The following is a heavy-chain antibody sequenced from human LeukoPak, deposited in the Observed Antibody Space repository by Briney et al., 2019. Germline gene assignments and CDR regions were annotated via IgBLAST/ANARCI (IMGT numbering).Heavy chain of an antibody. CDR1: GFTFSSYS. V-gene: IGHV3-48*01. Sequence: GGSLRLSCAASGFTFSSYSMNWVRQAPGKGLEWVSYISSSSSTIYYADSVKGRFTISRDNSKNTLYLQMDSLRAEDTAVYYCAKGRYCSGGTCLQDYWGQGTLVTVSS. J-gene: IGHJ4*02. CDR2: ISSSSSTI. D-gene: IGHD2-15*01. CDR3: AKGRYCSGGTCLQDY.